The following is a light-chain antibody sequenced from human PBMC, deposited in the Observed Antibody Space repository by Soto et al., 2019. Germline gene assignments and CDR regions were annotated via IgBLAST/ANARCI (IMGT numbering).Light chain of an antibody. CDR3: QSYDSSPLWV. J-gene: IGLJ1*01. Sequence: NVMLTQPHSVSESPGKTVTISCTRSSGSIASNYVQWYQQRPGSAPTTVIYEDNQRPSGVPDRFSGSIDSSSNSASLTISGLKTEDEADYYCQSYDSSPLWVFGTGTKVTVL. CDR2: EDN. CDR1: SGSIASNY. V-gene: IGLV6-57*04.